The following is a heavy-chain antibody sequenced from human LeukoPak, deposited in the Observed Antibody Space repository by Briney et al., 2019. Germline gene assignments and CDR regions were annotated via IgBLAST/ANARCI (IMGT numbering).Heavy chain of an antibody. CDR2: IYYSGST. Sequence: SQTLSLTCTVSGGSISSYYWSWIRQPPGKGLEWIGYIYYSGSTNYHPSLKSRVTISVDTSKNQFSMKLSSVTAADTAVYYCARVRLSGVAAAAYDYWGQGTLVTVSS. CDR1: GGSISSYY. V-gene: IGHV4-59*01. CDR3: ARVRLSGVAAAAYDY. J-gene: IGHJ4*02. D-gene: IGHD6-13*01.